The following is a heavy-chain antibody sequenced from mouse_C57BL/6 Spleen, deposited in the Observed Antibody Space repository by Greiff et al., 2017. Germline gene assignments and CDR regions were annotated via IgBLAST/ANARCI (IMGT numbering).Heavy chain of an antibody. CDR2: ISYDGSN. CDR1: GYSITSGYY. Sequence: EVKVEESGPGLVKPSQSLSLTCSVTGYSITSGYYWNWIRQFPGNKLEWMGYISYDGSNNYNPSLKNRISITRDTSKNQFFLKLNSVTTEDTATYYCARGRNYYGSSYDYFDYWGQGTTLTVSS. D-gene: IGHD1-1*01. V-gene: IGHV3-6*01. J-gene: IGHJ2*01. CDR3: ARGRNYYGSSYDYFDY.